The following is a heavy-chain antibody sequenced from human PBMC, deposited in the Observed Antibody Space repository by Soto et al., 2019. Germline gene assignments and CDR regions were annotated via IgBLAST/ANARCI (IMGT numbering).Heavy chain of an antibody. V-gene: IGHV3-43*01. Sequence: GGSLRLSCAASGFTFDDYTMHWVRQAPGKGLEWVSLISWDGGSTYYADSVKGRFTISRDNSKNSLYLQMNSLRTEDTALYYCAKDKAPYDSSGYFPDWGQGTLVTVSS. CDR3: AKDKAPYDSSGYFPD. CDR2: ISWDGGST. D-gene: IGHD3-22*01. J-gene: IGHJ4*02. CDR1: GFTFDDYT.